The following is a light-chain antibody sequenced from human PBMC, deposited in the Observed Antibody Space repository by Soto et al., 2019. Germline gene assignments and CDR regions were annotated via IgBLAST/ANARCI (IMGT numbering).Light chain of an antibody. J-gene: IGKJ1*01. Sequence: EIVLTQSPATLSFSPGERATLSCRASQSISTYLAWYQQQPGLAPRLLVYDASDRATGVPARFSSSGSGTDFTLTISGLEPEDFAVYYCQQRSSWPWTFGQGTKVDIK. CDR1: QSISTY. CDR2: DAS. V-gene: IGKV3-11*01. CDR3: QQRSSWPWT.